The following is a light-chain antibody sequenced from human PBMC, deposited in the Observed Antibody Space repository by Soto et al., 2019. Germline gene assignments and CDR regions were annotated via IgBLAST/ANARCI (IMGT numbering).Light chain of an antibody. J-gene: IGKJ5*01. V-gene: IGKV3-11*01. Sequence: DIVLTQSPATLSLSPGERATLSCRASQSVRSYLGWYQQRPGQAPRLLIYDASNRATGIPARSSGSGSGTDFTLTISSLEPEDFALYYCQQGGTFGQGTRLEIK. CDR2: DAS. CDR3: QQGGT. CDR1: QSVRSY.